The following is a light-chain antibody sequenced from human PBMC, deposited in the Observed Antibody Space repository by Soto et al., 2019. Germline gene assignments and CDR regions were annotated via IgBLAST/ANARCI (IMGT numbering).Light chain of an antibody. CDR3: QQYGSSPLT. V-gene: IGKV3-20*01. Sequence: EIVLTQSPGTLSLSPGERATLSCRASQSVSSSYLAGYQQKPGQAPRLLIYGASSRATGIPDRFSGSGSGTDFTLPISRLEPEDFAVYYCQQYGSSPLTFGGGTKVEIK. CDR2: GAS. J-gene: IGKJ4*01. CDR1: QSVSSSY.